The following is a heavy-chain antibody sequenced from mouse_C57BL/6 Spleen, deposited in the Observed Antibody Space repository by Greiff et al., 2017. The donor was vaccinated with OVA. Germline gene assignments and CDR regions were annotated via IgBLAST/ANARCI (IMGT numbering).Heavy chain of an antibody. CDR3: ARGDNWDGFAY. Sequence: DVQLVESGPGMVKPSQSLSLTCTVTGYSITSGYDWHWIRHFPGNKLEWMGYISYSGSTNYNPSLKSRISITHDTSKNHFFLKLNSVTTEDTATYYCARGDNWDGFAYWGQGTLVTVSA. CDR2: ISYSGST. V-gene: IGHV3-1*01. CDR1: GYSITSGYD. J-gene: IGHJ3*01. D-gene: IGHD4-1*01.